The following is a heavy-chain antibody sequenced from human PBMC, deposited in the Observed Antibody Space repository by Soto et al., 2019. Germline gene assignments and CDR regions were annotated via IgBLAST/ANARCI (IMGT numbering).Heavy chain of an antibody. Sequence: SVKVSCKASGGTFSSYTISWVRQAPGQGLEWMGRIIPILGIANYAQKFQGRATITADKPTSTAYMELSSLRSEDTAVYYCAHRRTYCSGGSCYSEWFDPWGQGTLVTVSS. V-gene: IGHV1-69*02. D-gene: IGHD2-15*01. CDR2: IIPILGIA. CDR3: AHRRTYCSGGSCYSEWFDP. J-gene: IGHJ5*02. CDR1: GGTFSSYT.